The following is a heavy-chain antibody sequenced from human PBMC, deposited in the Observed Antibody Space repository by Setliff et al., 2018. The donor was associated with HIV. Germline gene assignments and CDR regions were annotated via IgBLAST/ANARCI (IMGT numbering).Heavy chain of an antibody. D-gene: IGHD6-6*01. CDR2: INAGNGNT. CDR1: GYTFTSYT. CDR3: ARGFSVYSSLDPLLNWFDP. Sequence: ASVKVSCKASGYTFTSYTLHWVRQAPGQRLEWMGWINAGNGNTKFSQKFQGRVAITRDTSASTAYMELSGLRSRDTAVYYCARGFSVYSSLDPLLNWFDPWGQGTLVTVS. J-gene: IGHJ5*02. V-gene: IGHV1-3*01.